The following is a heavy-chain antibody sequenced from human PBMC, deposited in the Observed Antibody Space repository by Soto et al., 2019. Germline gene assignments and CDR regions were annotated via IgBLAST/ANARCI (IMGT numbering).Heavy chain of an antibody. V-gene: IGHV1-8*01. CDR3: ASGYGDYGYYYYGMDV. CDR2: MNPNSGNT. Sequence: ASVKVSCKASGYTFTSYDINWVRQATGQGLEWMGWMNPNSGNTGYAQKFQGRVTMTRNTSISTAYMELSSLGSEDTAVYYCASGYGDYGYYYYGMDVWGQGTSVTVS. J-gene: IGHJ6*02. D-gene: IGHD4-17*01. CDR1: GYTFTSYD.